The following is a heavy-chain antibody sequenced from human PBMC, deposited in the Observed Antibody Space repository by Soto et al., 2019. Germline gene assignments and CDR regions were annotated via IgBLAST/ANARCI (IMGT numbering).Heavy chain of an antibody. V-gene: IGHV1-2*02. Sequence: ASVKVSCKASGYTFTGHYIHWVRQAPEQGPEWMGEIGPETGATRYAQKFQGRVTMTRDMSITTVYMELNNLSPDDTAVYYCGRGRSGQIVVFYWGQGPPVTVSS. D-gene: IGHD1-26*01. CDR2: IGPETGAT. CDR1: GYTFTGHY. CDR3: GRGRSGQIVVFY. J-gene: IGHJ4*02.